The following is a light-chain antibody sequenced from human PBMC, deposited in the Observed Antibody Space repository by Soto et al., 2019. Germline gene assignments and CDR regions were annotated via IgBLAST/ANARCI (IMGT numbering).Light chain of an antibody. CDR2: DAS. J-gene: IGKJ2*01. Sequence: EIVLTQSPATLSVSPGERATLSCRASQSISTKLAWYQQKPGQAPRLLIYDASTRATGIPVRFSGSGSGTEFTLIISSLQSEDFAVYYCQQYNNWPPVYTFGQGTKLEI. CDR3: QQYNNWPPVYT. CDR1: QSISTK. V-gene: IGKV3D-15*01.